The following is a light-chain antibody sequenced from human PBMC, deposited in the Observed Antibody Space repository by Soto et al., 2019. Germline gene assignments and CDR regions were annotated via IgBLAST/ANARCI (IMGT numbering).Light chain of an antibody. J-gene: IGLJ1*01. CDR3: NSYTSNNTYV. V-gene: IGLV2-11*01. CDR1: SSDVGGYNY. Sequence: QSVLTQPRSVSGSPGQSVTISCTGTSSDVGGYNYVSWYQQHPGKAPKLMIYDVSKRPSGVPDRFSGSKSGNTASLTISGLQAEDEADYYCNSYTSNNTYVFGTGTKVTV. CDR2: DVS.